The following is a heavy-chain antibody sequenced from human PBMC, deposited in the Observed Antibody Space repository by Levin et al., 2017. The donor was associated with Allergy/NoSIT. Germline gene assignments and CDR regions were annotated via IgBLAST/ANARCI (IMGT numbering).Heavy chain of an antibody. CDR3: ARIRPSRHSYAFDY. J-gene: IGHJ4*02. V-gene: IGHV2-26*01. CDR1: GFSLSNARMG. CDR2: IFSNDEK. D-gene: IGHD5-18*01. Sequence: SGPTLVKPTETLTLTCTVSGFSLSNARMGVSWIRQPPGKALEWLAHIFSNDEKSYSTSLKSRLTISKDTSKSQVVLTMTNMDPVDTATYYGARIRPSRHSYAFDYWGQGTLVTVSS.